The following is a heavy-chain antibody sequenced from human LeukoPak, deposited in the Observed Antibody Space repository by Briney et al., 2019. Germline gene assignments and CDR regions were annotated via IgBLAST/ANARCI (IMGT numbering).Heavy chain of an antibody. J-gene: IGHJ6*04. CDR2: ISGRSGTI. CDR1: GFIFSSYS. V-gene: IGHV3-48*04. CDR3: AKAPQSPEDV. Sequence: PGGSLRLSCVASGFIFSSYSMNWVRQAPGKGLEWVSYISGRSGTIYYADSMKGRFTISRDNAKNSLYLQMNSLRAEDTAVYYCAKAPQSPEDVWGKGTTVTVSS.